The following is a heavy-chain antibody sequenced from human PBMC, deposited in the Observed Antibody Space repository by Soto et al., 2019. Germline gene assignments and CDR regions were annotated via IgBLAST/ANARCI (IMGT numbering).Heavy chain of an antibody. CDR3: ARRRYYDSSGYYFSGWFDP. V-gene: IGHV4-59*08. Sequence: PSETLSLTCTVSGGSISSYYWSCIRQPPGKGLEWIGYIYNYNPSLKSRVTISLDTSKNQFSLKLNSVTAADTAVYYCARRRYYDSSGYYFSGWFDPWGRGTLVTVSS. CDR1: GGSISSYY. CDR2: IY. J-gene: IGHJ5*02. D-gene: IGHD3-22*01.